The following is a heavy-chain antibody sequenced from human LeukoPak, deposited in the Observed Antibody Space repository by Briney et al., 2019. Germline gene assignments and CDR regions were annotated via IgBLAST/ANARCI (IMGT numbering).Heavy chain of an antibody. CDR1: GFTFSRYA. CDR3: ARGVGDSSGFNWFDP. V-gene: IGHV3-30-3*01. Sequence: GGSLRLSCAASGFTFSRYAMHWVRQAPGKGLEWVTVISYDGSNRYYADSVKGRFTISRDNSKNTLYLQMNGLRPDDTAVYYCARGVGDSSGFNWFDPWGQGILVTVSS. D-gene: IGHD3-22*01. CDR2: ISYDGSNR. J-gene: IGHJ5*02.